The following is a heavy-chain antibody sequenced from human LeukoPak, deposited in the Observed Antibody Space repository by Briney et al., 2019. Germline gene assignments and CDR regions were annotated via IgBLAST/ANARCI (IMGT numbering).Heavy chain of an antibody. J-gene: IGHJ4*02. CDR2: ITSSSSYI. Sequence: PGGSLRLSCAVSGFTFSSYTMNWVRQAPGKGLEWVSFITSSSSYIYYADSVKGRFTISRDNAKNSLFLQMNSLRAEDTAVYYCARAFDYEYYFDYWGQGTLVTVSS. CDR3: ARAFDYEYYFDY. CDR1: GFTFSSYT. V-gene: IGHV3-21*01. D-gene: IGHD4-17*01.